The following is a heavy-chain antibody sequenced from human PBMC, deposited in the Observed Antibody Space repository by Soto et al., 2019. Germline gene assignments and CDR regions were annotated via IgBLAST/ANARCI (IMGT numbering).Heavy chain of an antibody. CDR3: ARDSSGWYHFDY. CDR1: VYTLTKYA. CDR2: INVGNGNT. V-gene: IGHV1-3*01. D-gene: IGHD6-19*01. J-gene: IGHJ4*02. Sequence: ASVKVSCKSSVYTLTKYARHCVRQATGQRLEWLGWINVGNGNTKYSQKFQGRVTITRDTSASTAYMELSSLRSEDTAVYYCARDSSGWYHFDYWGQGSLVTSPQ.